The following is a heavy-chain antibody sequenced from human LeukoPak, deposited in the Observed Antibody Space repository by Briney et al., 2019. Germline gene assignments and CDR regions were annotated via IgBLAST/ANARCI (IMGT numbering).Heavy chain of an antibody. D-gene: IGHD6-19*01. Sequence: PGRSLRLSCAASGFTFSSYGMHWVRQAPGKGLEWVAVIWYDGSNKYYADSVKGRFTISRDNSKNTLYLQMNSLRAEGTAVYYCAKEGYSSGWSLGPWGQGTLVTVSS. CDR3: AKEGYSSGWSLGP. CDR1: GFTFSSYG. V-gene: IGHV3-33*06. J-gene: IGHJ5*02. CDR2: IWYDGSNK.